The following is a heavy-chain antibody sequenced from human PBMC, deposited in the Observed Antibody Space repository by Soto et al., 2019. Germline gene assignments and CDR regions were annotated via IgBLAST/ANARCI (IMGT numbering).Heavy chain of an antibody. CDR1: GYTFTSYD. CDR3: ARGMAVGFWSYYYGMDV. V-gene: IGHV1-8*01. CDR2: MNPNSGNT. Sequence: GASVKVSCKASGYTFTSYDINWVRQATGQGLEWMGWMNPNSGNTGYAQKFQGRVTMTRNTSISTAYMELSSLRSEDTAVYYCARGMAVGFWSYYYGMDVWGPGPTVTVSS. J-gene: IGHJ6*02. D-gene: IGHD2-8*02.